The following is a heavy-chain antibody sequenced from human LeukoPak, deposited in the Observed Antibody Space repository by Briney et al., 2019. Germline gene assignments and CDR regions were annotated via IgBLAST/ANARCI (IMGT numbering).Heavy chain of an antibody. CDR2: ISSGSRNI. Sequence: GGSLRLSCSASEFTFSRYSMHWIRQAPGKGLEWVSSISSGSRNILYADSVKGRFTISRDNSKNSLYLQMDSLRAEDTAVYYCARDRFDDYGDYIDYYSYAMDVWGQGTMVTVSS. CDR3: ARDRFDDYGDYIDYYSYAMDV. CDR1: EFTFSRYS. V-gene: IGHV3-21*01. J-gene: IGHJ6*02. D-gene: IGHD4-17*01.